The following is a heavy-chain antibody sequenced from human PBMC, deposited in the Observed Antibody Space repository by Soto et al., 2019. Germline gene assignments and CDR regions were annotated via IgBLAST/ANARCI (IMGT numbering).Heavy chain of an antibody. V-gene: IGHV3-21*01. CDR3: ARSPSSYWSGYTNDY. CDR1: GFTFSSYS. Sequence: GGSLRLSCAASGFTFSSYSMNWVRQAPGKGLEWVSSISSSSSYIYYADSVKGRFTISRDNAKNSLYLQMNSLRAEDTAVYYCARSPSSYWSGYTNDYWGQGTLVTVSS. J-gene: IGHJ4*02. CDR2: ISSSSSYI. D-gene: IGHD3-3*01.